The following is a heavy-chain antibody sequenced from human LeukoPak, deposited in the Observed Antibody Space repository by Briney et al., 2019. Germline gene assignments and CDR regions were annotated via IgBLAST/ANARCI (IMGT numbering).Heavy chain of an antibody. D-gene: IGHD6-13*01. V-gene: IGHV3-33*01. CDR3: VREYIAAAGYFDY. J-gene: IGHJ4*02. CDR2: IWYDGSNK. Sequence: PGRSLRLSCAASGFTFSSYGMHWVRQAPGKGLEWVAVIWYDGSNKYYADSVKGRFTISRDNSKNTLYLHMNSLRAEDTAVYYCVREYIAAAGYFDYWGPGTLVTVSS. CDR1: GFTFSSYG.